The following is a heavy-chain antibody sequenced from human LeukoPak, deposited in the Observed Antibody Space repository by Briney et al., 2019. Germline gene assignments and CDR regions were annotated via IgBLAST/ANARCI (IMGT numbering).Heavy chain of an antibody. V-gene: IGHV3-23*01. D-gene: IGHD2-21*02. J-gene: IGHJ3*01. CDR2: ISDRGDST. CDR1: GFTFSSYG. Sequence: GGSLRLSCAASGFTFSSYGMTWVRQAPGKGLEWVSVISDRGDSTYYADSVKGRFTISRDSSKNTLYLQMNSLGGEDTAPYYCAKGRWGLTINNFDLWGQGTMVTVSS. CDR3: AKGRWGLTINNFDL.